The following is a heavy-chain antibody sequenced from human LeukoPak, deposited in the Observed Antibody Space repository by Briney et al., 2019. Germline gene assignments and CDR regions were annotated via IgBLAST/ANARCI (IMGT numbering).Heavy chain of an antibody. CDR3: ARDVSSLYYGFDD. J-gene: IGHJ4*02. V-gene: IGHV3-48*04. Sequence: GGSLRLSCAASGFTFSSYSMNWVRQAPGKGLEWVSYISSSGSTIYYADSVKGRFTISRDNAKNSLYLQMNSLRAEDTAVYYCARDVSSLYYGFDDWGQGTLVTVSS. CDR1: GFTFSSYS. CDR2: ISSSGSTI. D-gene: IGHD3-22*01.